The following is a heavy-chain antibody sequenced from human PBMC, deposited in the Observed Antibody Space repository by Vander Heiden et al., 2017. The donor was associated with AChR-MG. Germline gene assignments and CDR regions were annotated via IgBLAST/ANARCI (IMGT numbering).Heavy chain of an antibody. CDR2: ISSSSSYI. J-gene: IGHJ3*02. CDR1: GFTFSSYS. D-gene: IGHD2-15*01. Sequence: EVQLVESGGGLVKPGGSLRLSSAASGFTFSSYSMNWVRQAPGKGLEWGSSISSSSSYIYYADSVKGRFTISRDNAKNSLYLQMNSLRAEDTAVYYCARAQELVVAATPYDAFDIWGQGTMVTVSS. V-gene: IGHV3-21*01. CDR3: ARAQELVVAATPYDAFDI.